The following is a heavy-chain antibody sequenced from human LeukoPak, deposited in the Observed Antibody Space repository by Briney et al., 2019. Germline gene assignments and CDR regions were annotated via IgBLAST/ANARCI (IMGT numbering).Heavy chain of an antibody. Sequence: KSSETLSLTCTVSGGSISTYYWSWIRQPPGKGLEWIGYIYHSGSTNYNPSLKGRVTISIDTSKNHFSLNLSSVTAADTAVYYCARLGIAAAGHDYWGQGTLVTVSS. CDR1: GGSISTYY. CDR2: IYHSGST. J-gene: IGHJ4*02. D-gene: IGHD6-25*01. CDR3: ARLGIAAAGHDY. V-gene: IGHV4-59*08.